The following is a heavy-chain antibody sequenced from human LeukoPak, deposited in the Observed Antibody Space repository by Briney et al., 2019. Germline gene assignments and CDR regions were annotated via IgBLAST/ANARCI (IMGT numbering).Heavy chain of an antibody. J-gene: IGHJ4*02. V-gene: IGHV4-61*02. CDR1: RGSFSSRPYY. CDR3: ARDKWYSSSWPPAFDY. D-gene: IGHD6-13*01. Sequence: SQTLSLTCTVSRGSFSSRPYYWSWIRQPAGKGLEWIGRIYTSGDTDYNPSLSSRVTISVDTSKNQFSLKLSSVTAADTAVYYCARDKWYSSSWPPAFDYWGQGTLVTVSS. CDR2: IYTSGDT.